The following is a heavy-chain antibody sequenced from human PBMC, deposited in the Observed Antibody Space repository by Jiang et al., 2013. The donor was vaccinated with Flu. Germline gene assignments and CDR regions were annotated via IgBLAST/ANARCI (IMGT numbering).Heavy chain of an antibody. CDR3: ARRVGYSSSPGWFDP. Sequence: EWMGRIDPSDSYTNYSPSFQGHVTISADKSISTAYLQWSSLKASDTAMYYCARRVGYSSSPGWFDPWGQGTLVTVSS. CDR2: IDPSDSYT. V-gene: IGHV5-10-1*01. D-gene: IGHD6-13*01. J-gene: IGHJ5*02.